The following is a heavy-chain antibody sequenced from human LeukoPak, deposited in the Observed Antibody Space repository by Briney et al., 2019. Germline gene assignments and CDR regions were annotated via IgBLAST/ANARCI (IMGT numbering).Heavy chain of an antibody. CDR2: ISGSGGST. J-gene: IGHJ4*02. D-gene: IGHD6-6*01. Sequence: GGSLRLSCAASGFTFSSYAMSWVRQAPGKGLEWVSAISGSGGSTYYADSVEGRFTISRDNSKNTLYLQMNSLRAEDTAVYYCAAQSARPQYYFDYWGQGTLVTVSS. CDR1: GFTFSSYA. V-gene: IGHV3-23*01. CDR3: AAQSARPQYYFDY.